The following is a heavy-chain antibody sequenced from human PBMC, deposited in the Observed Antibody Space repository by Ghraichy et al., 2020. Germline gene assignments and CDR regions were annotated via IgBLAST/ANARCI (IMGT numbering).Heavy chain of an antibody. V-gene: IGHV4-61*02. CDR3: ARSQYYYDSSGYPILNWFDP. D-gene: IGHD3-22*01. J-gene: IGHJ5*02. Sequence: SETLSLTCTVSGGSISSGSYYWSWIRQPAGKGLEWIGRIYTSGSTNYNPSLKSRVTISVDTSKNQFSLKLSSVTAADTAVYYCARSQYYYDSSGYPILNWFDPWGQGTLVTVSS. CDR2: IYTSGST. CDR1: GGSISSGSYY.